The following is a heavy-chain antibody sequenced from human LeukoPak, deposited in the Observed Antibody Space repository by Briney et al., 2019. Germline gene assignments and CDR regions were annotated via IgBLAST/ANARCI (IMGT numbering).Heavy chain of an antibody. CDR1: GFTFSSYG. J-gene: IGHJ4*02. D-gene: IGHD6-19*01. Sequence: VGSLRLSCAASGFTFSSYGMHWVRQAPGKGLEWVAFIRYDGSNKYYADSVKGRFTISRDNSKNTLYLQMNSLRAEDTAVYYCAKDGPKAGSGWYGDYWGQGTLVTVSS. CDR3: AKDGPKAGSGWYGDY. V-gene: IGHV3-30*02. CDR2: IRYDGSNK.